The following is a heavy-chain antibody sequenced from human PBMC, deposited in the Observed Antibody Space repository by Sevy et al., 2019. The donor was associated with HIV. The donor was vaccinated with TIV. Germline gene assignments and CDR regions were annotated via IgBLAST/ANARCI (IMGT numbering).Heavy chain of an antibody. CDR3: AREDGEQDY. Sequence: SETLSLTCTVSGGSISSGDYYWSWIRQPPGKGLEWIRYIYYSGSTYYNPSLKSRVTISVDTSKNQFSLKLSSVTAADTVVYYCAREDGEQDYWGQGTLVTVSS. J-gene: IGHJ4*02. D-gene: IGHD3-10*01. CDR2: IYYSGST. CDR1: GGSISSGDYY. V-gene: IGHV4-30-4*01.